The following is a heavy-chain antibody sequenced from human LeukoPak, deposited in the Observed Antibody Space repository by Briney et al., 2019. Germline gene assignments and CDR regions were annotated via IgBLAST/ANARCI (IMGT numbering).Heavy chain of an antibody. J-gene: IGHJ6*01. Sequence: PGGSLRLSCAASGLRFSGQYMIWIRQAPGKGLEWVAFNSGSGTDTFYADSVKGRFFISKDNTRDSLSLQMTSLSAEDTAMYYCATLHFYAMGVWGQGTTVTVSS. CDR1: GLRFSGQY. V-gene: IGHV3-11*01. CDR3: ATLHFYAMGV. CDR2: NSGSGTDT.